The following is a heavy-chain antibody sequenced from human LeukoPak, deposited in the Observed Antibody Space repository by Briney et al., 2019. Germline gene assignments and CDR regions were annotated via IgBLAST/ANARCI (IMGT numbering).Heavy chain of an antibody. CDR1: GFIFSSYN. V-gene: IGHV3-21*01. Sequence: PGGSLRLSCAASGFIFSSYNMSWVRQAPGKGLEWVSSISTSSSYIYYADSVKGRFTISRDNAKNSLYLQMNSLRGEDTAVYYCARVLGYYYDSRGHDYWGQGTLVTVSS. D-gene: IGHD3-22*01. CDR3: ARVLGYYYDSRGHDY. J-gene: IGHJ4*02. CDR2: ISTSSSYI.